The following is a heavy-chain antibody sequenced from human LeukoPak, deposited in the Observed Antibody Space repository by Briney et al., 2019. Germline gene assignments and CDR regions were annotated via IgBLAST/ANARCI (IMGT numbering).Heavy chain of an antibody. V-gene: IGHV3-33*06. CDR3: ANGHAFDI. CDR2: IWYDGTNK. J-gene: IGHJ3*02. Sequence: GGSLRLSCAVSGFTLSNYGMHWVRQAPGRGLEWVAVIWYDGTNKYYADSVRGRFTISRDSSKNTLYLQMNSLRAEDTAVYYCANGHAFDIWGQGTMVTVSS. CDR1: GFTLSNYG.